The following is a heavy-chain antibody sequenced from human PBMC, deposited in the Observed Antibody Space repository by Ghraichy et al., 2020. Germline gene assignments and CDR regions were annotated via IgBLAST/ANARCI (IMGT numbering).Heavy chain of an antibody. D-gene: IGHD6-19*01. V-gene: IGHV3-48*03. Sequence: GGSLRLSCAASGFTFSSYEMNWVRQAPGKGLEWVSYISSSGSTIYYADSVKGRFTISRDNAKNSLYLQMNSLRAEDTAVYYCAREGAGYSSGWDFDYWGQGTLVTVSS. J-gene: IGHJ4*02. CDR3: AREGAGYSSGWDFDY. CDR1: GFTFSSYE. CDR2: ISSSGSTI.